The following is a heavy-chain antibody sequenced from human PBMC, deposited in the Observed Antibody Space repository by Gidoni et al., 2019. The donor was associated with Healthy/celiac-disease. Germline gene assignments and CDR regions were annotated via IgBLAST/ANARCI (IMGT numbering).Heavy chain of an antibody. J-gene: IGHJ6*02. CDR1: GFPFSSYA. D-gene: IGHD3-9*01. V-gene: IGHV3-23*01. CDR2: ISGSGGST. Sequence: VQLLESGGGLVQPGGSLRLSCAASGFPFSSYAMSWVRQAPGKGLEWVSAISGSGGSTYYADSVKGRFTISRDNTKNTLYLQRNSLRAEDTAVYYCAKDKALTDYGMDVWGQGTTVTVSS. CDR3: AKDKALTDYGMDV.